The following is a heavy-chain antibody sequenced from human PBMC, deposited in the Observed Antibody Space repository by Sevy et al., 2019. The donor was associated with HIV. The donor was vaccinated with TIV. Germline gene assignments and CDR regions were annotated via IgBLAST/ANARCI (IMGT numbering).Heavy chain of an antibody. CDR2: IFWDDDD. CDR1: GFSLRTSGVG. J-gene: IGHJ3*02. V-gene: IGHV2-5*02. CDR3: AHDRYYDISGPPQGSFDI. Sequence: SGPTLVKPTQTLTLTCTFSGFSLRTSGVGVGWIRQPPGKALEWLGVIFWDDDDRDSPSLKSRLTIPKDTSKNQVVLTMTNVDPVDTATYYCAHDRYYDISGPPQGSFDIWGQGTMITVSS. D-gene: IGHD3-22*01.